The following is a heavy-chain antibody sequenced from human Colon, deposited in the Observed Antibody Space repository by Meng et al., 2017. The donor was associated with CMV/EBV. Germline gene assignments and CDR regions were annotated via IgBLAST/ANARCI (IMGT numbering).Heavy chain of an antibody. CDR1: GGSISSYY. J-gene: IGHJ6*02. Sequence: SETLSLTCTVSGGSISSYYWSWIRQPPRKGLEWIGYIYYSGSTNYNPSLKSRVTISVDTSKNQFSLKLSSVTAADTAVYYCARVWGRGGLTNGLDVWGQGTTVTVSS. CDR2: IYYSGST. D-gene: IGHD3-16*01. V-gene: IGHV4-59*01. CDR3: ARVWGRGGLTNGLDV.